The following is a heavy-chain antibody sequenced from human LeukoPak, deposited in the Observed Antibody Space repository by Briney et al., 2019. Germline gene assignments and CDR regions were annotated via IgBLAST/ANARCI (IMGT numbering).Heavy chain of an antibody. CDR2: ISISGSSI. CDR1: GLTFSRYE. J-gene: IGHJ4*02. CDR3: ATSQGSWPDYFDY. D-gene: IGHD6-13*01. V-gene: IGHV3-48*03. Sequence: PGGSLRLSCAASGLTFSRYEMNWVRQAPGKGLEWVSYISISGSSIYDADSVKGRFTISRDNAKNSLFLQMDSLRAEDTAVYYCATSQGSWPDYFDYWGQGTLVTVSS.